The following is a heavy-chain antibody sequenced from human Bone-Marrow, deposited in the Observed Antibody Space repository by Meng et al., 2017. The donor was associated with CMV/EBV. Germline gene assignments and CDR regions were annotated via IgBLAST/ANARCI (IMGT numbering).Heavy chain of an antibody. Sequence: GESLKISCAASGFTFSSYAMHWVRQAPGKGLEWVAVISYDGSNKYYADSVKGRFTISRDNSKNTLYLQMNSLRAEDTAVYYCAITAMGPFFDYWGQGTLVTLSS. CDR1: GFTFSSYA. CDR2: ISYDGSNK. D-gene: IGHD5-18*01. V-gene: IGHV3-30-3*01. CDR3: AITAMGPFFDY. J-gene: IGHJ4*02.